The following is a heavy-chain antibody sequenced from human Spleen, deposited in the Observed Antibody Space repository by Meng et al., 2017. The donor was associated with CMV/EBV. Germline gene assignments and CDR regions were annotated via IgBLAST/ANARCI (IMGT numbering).Heavy chain of an antibody. CDR2: ISSSSSYI. CDR1: GFTFNTYS. J-gene: IGHJ4*02. V-gene: IGHV3-21*04. CDR3: ARDCSGAGCYSGIDY. Sequence: GESLKISCAASGFTFNTYSMNWVRQAPGKGLEWVSSISSSSSYIYYADSVKGRFTISRDNAKNSLFLQMNRLRAEDTAVYYCARDCSGAGCYSGIDYWGQGTLVTVSS. D-gene: IGHD2-15*01.